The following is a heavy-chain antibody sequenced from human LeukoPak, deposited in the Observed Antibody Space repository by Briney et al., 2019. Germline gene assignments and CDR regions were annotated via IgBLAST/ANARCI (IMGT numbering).Heavy chain of an antibody. V-gene: IGHV1-18*01. CDR3: ARDRVGQVDL. CDR1: GYSFSSFG. D-gene: IGHD2-15*01. Sequence: ASVKVSCKASGYSFSSFGISWLRQAPGQGLEWMGWISANNGYTKYAQKFQGRVTMTTDTSTSTAYLELRSLRSDDTAVYYCARDRVGQVDLWGRGTLVTVSS. CDR2: ISANNGYT. J-gene: IGHJ2*01.